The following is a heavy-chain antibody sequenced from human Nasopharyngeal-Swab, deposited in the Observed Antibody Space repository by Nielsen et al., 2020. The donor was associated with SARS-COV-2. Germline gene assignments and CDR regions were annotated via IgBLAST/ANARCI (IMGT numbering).Heavy chain of an antibody. CDR3: ARQHVGELDY. Sequence: GESLKISCKGSGYRFIGYWISWVRQMPGKGLEWMGRIDPSDSYTNYSPSFQGHVTISADKSISTAYLQWSSLKASDTAMYYCARQHVGELDYWGQGTLVTGSS. CDR2: IDPSDSYT. V-gene: IGHV5-10-1*01. D-gene: IGHD3-10*01. J-gene: IGHJ4*02. CDR1: GYRFIGYW.